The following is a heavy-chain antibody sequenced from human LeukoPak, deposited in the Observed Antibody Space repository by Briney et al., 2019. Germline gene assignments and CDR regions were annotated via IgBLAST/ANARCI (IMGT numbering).Heavy chain of an antibody. CDR1: GFTFSSYW. CDR3: ARVFAYGDQSDY. CDR2: IKKDGSEK. J-gene: IGHJ4*02. V-gene: IGHV3-7*01. D-gene: IGHD3-3*01. Sequence: PGGSLRLPCAASGFTFSSYWMSWVRQAPGKGLEWVANIKKDGSEKYYVDSVKGRFTISRDNAKTSLYLQMNSLRAEDTAVYYCARVFAYGDQSDYWGQGTLVTVSS.